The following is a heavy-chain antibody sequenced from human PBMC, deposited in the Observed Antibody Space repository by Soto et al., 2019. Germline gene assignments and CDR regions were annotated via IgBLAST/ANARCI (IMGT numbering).Heavy chain of an antibody. D-gene: IGHD3-9*01. Sequence: PGGSLRLSCAASGFTFSSYAMSWVRQAPGKGLEWVSAISGSGGSTYYADSVKGRFTISRDNSKNTLYLQMNSLRAEDTAVYYCAKDRHYDILTGYYGDTDWFDPWGQGTLVTVSS. CDR2: ISGSGGST. CDR3: AKDRHYDILTGYYGDTDWFDP. CDR1: GFTFSSYA. J-gene: IGHJ5*02. V-gene: IGHV3-23*01.